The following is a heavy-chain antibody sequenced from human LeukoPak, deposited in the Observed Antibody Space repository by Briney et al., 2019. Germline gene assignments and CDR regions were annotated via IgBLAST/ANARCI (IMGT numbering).Heavy chain of an antibody. D-gene: IGHD1-1*01. CDR1: GGSINSYS. CDR2: FYYSGST. V-gene: IGHV4-59*01. CDR3: ARWNEGFDY. Sequence: SETLSLTCTVSGGSINSYSWSWIRQPPGKGLEWIGYFYYSGSTSYNPSLKSRVTISVDTSKNRFSLKLRSVTAADTAVYYWARWNEGFDYWGQGTLVTVSS. J-gene: IGHJ4*02.